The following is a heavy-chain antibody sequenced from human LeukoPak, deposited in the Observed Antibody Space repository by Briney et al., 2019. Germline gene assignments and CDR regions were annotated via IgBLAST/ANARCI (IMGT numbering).Heavy chain of an antibody. Sequence: PSETLSLTCTVSGGSISSYYWSWIRQPPGKGLEWIGYIYYSGSTNYNPSLKSRVTISVDTSKNQFSLKLSSVTAADTAVCYCARSGSYYGRWFDPWGQGTLDTVSS. CDR2: IYYSGST. CDR3: ARSGSYYGRWFDP. CDR1: GGSISSYY. J-gene: IGHJ5*02. D-gene: IGHD1-26*01. V-gene: IGHV4-59*01.